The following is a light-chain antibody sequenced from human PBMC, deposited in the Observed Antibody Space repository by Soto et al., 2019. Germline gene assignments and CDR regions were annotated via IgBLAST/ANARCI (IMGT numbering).Light chain of an antibody. Sequence: EIVLTQSPGTLSLSPWERATLSCRASQSISSSYLAWYQQKPGQAPRLLIYGASNRATDIPDRFSGSGSGTDFTLTLSRLEPEDFAVYYCQQFGSSLPWTFGQGT. CDR1: QSISSSY. V-gene: IGKV3-20*01. CDR2: GAS. CDR3: QQFGSSLPWT. J-gene: IGKJ1*01.